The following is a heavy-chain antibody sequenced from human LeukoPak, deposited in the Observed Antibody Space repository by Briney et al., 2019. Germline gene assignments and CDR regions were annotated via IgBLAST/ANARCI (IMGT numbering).Heavy chain of an antibody. CDR3: TRERRGSYHAFDY. D-gene: IGHD3-16*02. CDR2: ITTSGSST. V-gene: IGHV3-23*01. J-gene: IGHJ4*02. CDR1: GFTFSNFA. Sequence: GGSLRLSCVASGFTFSNFAMSWVRQAPGKGLEWISYITTSGSSTNYADSVKGRFTISRDNAKNSVLLQMNSLRTEDTAVYYCTRERRGSYHAFDYWGQGTLVTVSS.